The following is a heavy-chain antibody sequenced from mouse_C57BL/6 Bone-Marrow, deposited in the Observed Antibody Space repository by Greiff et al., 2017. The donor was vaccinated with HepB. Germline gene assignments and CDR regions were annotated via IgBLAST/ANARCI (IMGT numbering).Heavy chain of an antibody. J-gene: IGHJ4*01. Sequence: VQLVESGPGLVQPSQSLSITCTVSGFSLTSYGVHWVRQPPGKGLEWLGVIWSGGSTDYNAAFISRLSISKDNSKSQVFFKMNSLQADDTAIYYCAKFYDYYGSSYDAMDYWGQGTSVTVSS. D-gene: IGHD1-1*01. CDR1: GFSLTSYG. CDR2: IWSGGST. CDR3: AKFYDYYGSSYDAMDY. V-gene: IGHV2-4*01.